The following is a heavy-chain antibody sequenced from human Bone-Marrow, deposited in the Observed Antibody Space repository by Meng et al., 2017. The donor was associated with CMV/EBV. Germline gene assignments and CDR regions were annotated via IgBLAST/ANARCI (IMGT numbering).Heavy chain of an antibody. CDR1: GYTFTSYG. CDR3: ARDAPGGPAEDTANWFDP. D-gene: IGHD2-2*01. J-gene: IGHJ5*01. CDR2: ISAYNGNT. Sequence: ASVKVSCKASGYTFTSYGISWVRQAPGQGLEWMGWISAYNGNTNYAQKLQGRVTMTTDTSTSTAYMELRSRRSDNTAVYYCARDAPGGPAEDTANWFDPWGQGTLVTVSS. V-gene: IGHV1-18*01.